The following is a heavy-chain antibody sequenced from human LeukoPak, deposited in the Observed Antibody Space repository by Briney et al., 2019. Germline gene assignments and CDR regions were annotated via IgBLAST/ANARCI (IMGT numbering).Heavy chain of an antibody. J-gene: IGHJ5*02. V-gene: IGHV1-69*13. CDR2: IIPIFGTA. CDR1: GGTFSSYA. CDR3: ARGGAKVFPFDP. D-gene: IGHD4/OR15-4a*01. Sequence: SVKVSCKASGGTFSSYAISCVRQATGHGREWMGGIIPIFGTADYAQKFQGRVTITADESTSTAYMELSSLRSEDAAVYYCARGGAKVFPFDPWGQGTLVTVSS.